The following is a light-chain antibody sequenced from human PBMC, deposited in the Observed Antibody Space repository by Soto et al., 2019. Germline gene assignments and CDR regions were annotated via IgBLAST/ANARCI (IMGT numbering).Light chain of an antibody. CDR3: QQRSNWPT. CDR2: DAS. J-gene: IGKJ2*01. Sequence: EIVLTQSPATLSLSPGERATLSCRASQSVSSYLAWYQQKPGQAPRLLIYDASNRATGIPARFSGSGSGTDFTLTISSLEPEDFAVYYCQQRSNWPTFGXXXXXDIK. CDR1: QSVSSY. V-gene: IGKV3-11*01.